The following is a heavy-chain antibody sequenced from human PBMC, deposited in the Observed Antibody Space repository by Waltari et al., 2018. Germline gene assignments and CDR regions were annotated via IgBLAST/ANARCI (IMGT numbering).Heavy chain of an antibody. D-gene: IGHD6-6*01. CDR2: ISAYKWKP. V-gene: IGHV1-18*01. CDR3: VREISSSSIYSYYGMDV. Sequence: QVQLVQSGAEVKKPGASVKVSCKAPGYTFTTYGISWVRQAPGQGLEWMGWISAYKWKPIYAQNLQGRVTMTTDTSTSTAYMELRGLRSDDTAVYYCVREISSSSIYSYYGMDVWGQGTTVTVSS. CDR1: GYTFTTYG. J-gene: IGHJ6*02.